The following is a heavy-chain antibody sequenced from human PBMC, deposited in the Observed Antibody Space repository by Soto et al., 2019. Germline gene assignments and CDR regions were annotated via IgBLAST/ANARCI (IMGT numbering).Heavy chain of an antibody. CDR2: IVVGSGNT. CDR1: GFIFTSSA. D-gene: IGHD3-22*01. V-gene: IGHV1-58*01. CDR3: AKCTQFYYDSSGYYTD. J-gene: IGHJ4*02. Sequence: GSSVKVSCKASGFIFTSSAVQWVRQARGQRLEWIGWIVVGSGNTGYAQKFQGRVTMTRNTSISTDYMELNSLRAEDKAVYYCAKCTQFYYDSSGYYTDWGQGTLVTVSS.